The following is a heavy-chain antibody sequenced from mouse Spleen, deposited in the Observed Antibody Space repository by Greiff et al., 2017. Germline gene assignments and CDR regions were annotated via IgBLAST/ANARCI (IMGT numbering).Heavy chain of an antibody. V-gene: IGHV2-9-1*01. D-gene: IGHD2-10*02. Sequence: VQLQESGPGLVAPSQSLSITCTVSRFSLTSYAISWVRQPPGKGLEWLGVIWTGGGTNYNSALKSRLSISKDNSKSQVFLKMNSLQTDDTARYYCARRTLGGYYAMDYWGQGTSVTVSS. J-gene: IGHJ4*01. CDR2: IWTGGGT. CDR3: ARRTLGGYYAMDY. CDR1: RFSLTSYA.